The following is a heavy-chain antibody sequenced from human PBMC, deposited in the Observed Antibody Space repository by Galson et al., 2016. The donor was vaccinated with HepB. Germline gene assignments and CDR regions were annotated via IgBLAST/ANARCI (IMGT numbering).Heavy chain of an antibody. CDR3: ARAAIIPGARMVFDP. CDR2: IYHTGTS. D-gene: IGHD2-2*01. V-gene: IGHV4-4*02. CDR1: GASISDSNW. Sequence: TCAVYGASISDSNWWTWVRQVPGKGLEWIGEIYHTGTSNNNPFLSSRFTLSVDKSRNLISLNVTSVTAADTAVYYCARAAIIPGARMVFDPWGQGILVTVSS. J-gene: IGHJ5*02.